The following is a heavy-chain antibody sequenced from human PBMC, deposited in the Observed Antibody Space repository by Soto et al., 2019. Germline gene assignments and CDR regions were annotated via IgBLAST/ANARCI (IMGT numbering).Heavy chain of an antibody. CDR2: ISYDGSNK. Sequence: PGGSLRLSCAASGFTFSSYAMHWVRQAPGKGLEWVAVISYDGSNKYYADSVKGRFTISRDNSKNTLYLQMNSLRAEDTAVYYCARERRGSSPLYYYYYYGMDVWGQGTTVTVSS. CDR3: ARERRGSSPLYYYYYYGMDV. J-gene: IGHJ6*02. V-gene: IGHV3-30-3*01. D-gene: IGHD6-13*01. CDR1: GFTFSSYA.